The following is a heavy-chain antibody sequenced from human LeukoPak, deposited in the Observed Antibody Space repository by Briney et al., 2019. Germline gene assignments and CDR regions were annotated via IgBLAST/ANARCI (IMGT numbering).Heavy chain of an antibody. CDR1: GYTFTGYY. V-gene: IGHV1-46*01. CDR2: INPSGGST. J-gene: IGHJ6*03. Sequence: WASVKVSCKASGYTFTGYYMHWVRQAPGQGLEWMGIINPSGGSTSYAQKFQGRVTMTRDMSTSTVYIELSSLRSEDTAVYYCAGDQVVSIGRLPPYYYYYMDVWGKGTTVTVSS. CDR3: AGDQVVSIGRLPPYYYYYMDV. D-gene: IGHD4-23*01.